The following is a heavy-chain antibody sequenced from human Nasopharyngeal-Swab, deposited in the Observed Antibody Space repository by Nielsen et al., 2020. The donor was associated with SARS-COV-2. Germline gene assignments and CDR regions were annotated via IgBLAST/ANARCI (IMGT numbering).Heavy chain of an antibody. CDR2: IYTSGST. J-gene: IGHJ6*02. D-gene: IGHD6-13*01. CDR3: ARDKGPASSSWYDYYYYGMDV. V-gene: IGHV4-4*07. Sequence: SETLFLTCTVSGGSISSYYWSWIRQPAGKGLEWIGRIYTSGSTNYNPSLKSRVTMSVDTSKNQFSLKLSSVTAADTAVYYCARDKGPASSSWYDYYYYGMDVWGQGTTVTVSS. CDR1: GGSISSYY.